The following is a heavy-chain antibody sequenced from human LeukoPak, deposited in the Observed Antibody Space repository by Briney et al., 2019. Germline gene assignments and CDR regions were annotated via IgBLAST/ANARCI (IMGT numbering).Heavy chain of an antibody. CDR3: AREFGTPLGYYYYMDV. V-gene: IGHV4-39*07. CDR2: ICYSGST. J-gene: IGHJ6*03. Sequence: SETLSLTCTVSGGSISSSSYYWGWIRQPPGKGLEWIGSICYSGSTYYNPSLKSRVTISVDTSKNQFSLKLSSVTAADTAVYYCAREFGTPLGYYYYMDVWGKGTTVTVSS. CDR1: GGSISSSSYY. D-gene: IGHD1-7*01.